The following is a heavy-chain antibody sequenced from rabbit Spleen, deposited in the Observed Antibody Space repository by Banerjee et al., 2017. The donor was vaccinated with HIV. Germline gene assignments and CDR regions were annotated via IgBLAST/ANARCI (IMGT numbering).Heavy chain of an antibody. D-gene: IGHD8-1*01. CDR3: ARDTASSFSSYGMDL. Sequence: QALEEAGGGMVQPEGALTLTCTVSGFTLSSGDLFRVRQAPGKGLEWIACIYAGNSGNTWYATWAKGRFTISQTASTTVTLQMTSLTGADTATYFCARDTASSFSSYGMDLWGQGTLVTVS. CDR2: IYAGNSGNT. J-gene: IGHJ6*01. CDR1: GFTLSSGD. V-gene: IGHV1S40*01.